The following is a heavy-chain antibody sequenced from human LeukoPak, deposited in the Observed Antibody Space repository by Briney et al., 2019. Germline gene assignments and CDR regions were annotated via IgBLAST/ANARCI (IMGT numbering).Heavy chain of an antibody. V-gene: IGHV3-66*01. CDR2: TYSGDTT. CDR1: GFIVRSNH. D-gene: IGHD1-14*01. Sequence: GGSLRLSCAAFGFIVRSNHINWVRQAPGKGLEWVSITYSGDTTYYADSVKGRFIISRDDSKNTLSLQMNDLRVEYTAVYYCARERPDSRNLDSWGRGALVTVSS. J-gene: IGHJ4*02. CDR3: ARERPDSRNLDS.